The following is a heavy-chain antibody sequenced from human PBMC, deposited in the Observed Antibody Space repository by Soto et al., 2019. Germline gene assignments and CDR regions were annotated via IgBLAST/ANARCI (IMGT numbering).Heavy chain of an antibody. J-gene: IGHJ5*02. CDR1: GGSINTGPHY. CDR2: MYYSGNT. Sequence: PSETLSLTCTVSGGSINTGPHYWGWIRQPPGKGLEWIANMYYSGNTYYNPSLKSRVTISVDTTKNQFSLKLSSVTAADTAVYYCARLIGNSWLDHWGQGTPVTVSS. V-gene: IGHV4-39*01. CDR3: ARLIGNSWLDH.